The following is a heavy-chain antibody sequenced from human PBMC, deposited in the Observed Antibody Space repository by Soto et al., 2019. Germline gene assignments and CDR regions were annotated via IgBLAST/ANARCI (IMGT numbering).Heavy chain of an antibody. J-gene: IGHJ6*03. Sequence: SQTISLTCAISGDSVSSNSAAWNWIRQSPSRGLEWLGRTYYRSKWYNDYAVSVKSRITINPDTSKNQFSLQLNSVTPEDTAVYYCAREPSRYYYYYYYMDVWGKGTTVTVSS. CDR3: AREPSRYYYYYYYMDV. D-gene: IGHD4-17*01. CDR2: TYYRSKWYN. V-gene: IGHV6-1*01. CDR1: GDSVSSNSAA.